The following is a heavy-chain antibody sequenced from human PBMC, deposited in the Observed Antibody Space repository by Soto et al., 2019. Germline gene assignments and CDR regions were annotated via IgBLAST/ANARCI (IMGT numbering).Heavy chain of an antibody. D-gene: IGHD3-22*01. J-gene: IGHJ6*02. CDR3: AIRITMIVVVRDYYGMDV. Sequence: ASVKVSCKASGGTFSSHAISWVRQAPGQGLEWMGGIIPIFGTANYAQKFQGRVTITADKSTSTAYMELSSLRSEDTAVYYCAIRITMIVVVRDYYGMDVWGQGTTVTVSS. CDR2: IIPIFGTA. V-gene: IGHV1-69*06. CDR1: GGTFSSHA.